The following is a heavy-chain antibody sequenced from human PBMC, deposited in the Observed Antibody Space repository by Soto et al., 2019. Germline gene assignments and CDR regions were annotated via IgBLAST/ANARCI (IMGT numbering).Heavy chain of an antibody. Sequence: QVQLQESGPGLVKPTETLSLTCTVSGGSISSYYLSWFRQPPGKGLEWIGYIYYSGSTNYNPSLMRRVTISVDTSKNQFSLKLSSVTAADTAVYYCARNADYSMYYFDYWGQGTLVTVSS. J-gene: IGHJ4*02. V-gene: IGHV4-59*01. CDR1: GGSISSYY. CDR2: IYYSGST. D-gene: IGHD2-21*01. CDR3: ARNADYSMYYFDY.